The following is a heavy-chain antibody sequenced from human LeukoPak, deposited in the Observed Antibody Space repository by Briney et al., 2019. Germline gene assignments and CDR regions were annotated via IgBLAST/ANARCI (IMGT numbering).Heavy chain of an antibody. J-gene: IGHJ4*02. CDR1: GFTFDDYG. V-gene: IGHV3-43D*03. CDR2: ISWDGGNI. Sequence: PGGSLRLSCAASGFTFDDYGMSWVRQAPGKGLEWVSLISWDGGNIYYADSMKGRFTISRDNSKNSLYLQMNSLRAEDSAFYYCAKAAIRYTTRWNNFDYWGQGTLVTVSS. CDR3: AKAAIRYTTRWNNFDY. D-gene: IGHD2-2*02.